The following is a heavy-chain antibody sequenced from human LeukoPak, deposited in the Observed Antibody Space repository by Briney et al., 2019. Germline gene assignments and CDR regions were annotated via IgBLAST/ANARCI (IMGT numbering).Heavy chain of an antibody. J-gene: IGHJ6*02. CDR3: ARDRGYCSSTSCRDPYYYYGMDV. D-gene: IGHD2-2*01. V-gene: IGHV3-30*04. CDR1: GFTFSSYA. Sequence: PGGSLRLSCAASGFTFSSYAMHWVRQAPGKGLEWVAVISYDGSNKYYADSVKGRFTISRDNSKNTLYLQMNSLRAEDTAVYYCARDRGYCSSTSCRDPYYYYGMDVWGQGTTVTVSS. CDR2: ISYDGSNK.